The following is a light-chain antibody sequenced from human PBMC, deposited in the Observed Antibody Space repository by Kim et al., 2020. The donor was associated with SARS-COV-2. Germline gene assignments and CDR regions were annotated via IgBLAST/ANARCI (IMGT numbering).Light chain of an antibody. CDR2: GAS. J-gene: IGKJ1*01. CDR3: QQYTTLRGA. V-gene: IGKV3-15*01. Sequence: VCPGERATLSGRASQSVRSNLAWYQQKPGQAPRLLIYGASTRATGVPARFSGSGSGTEFTLTISSLQSEDFAVYYCQQYTTLRGAFGQGTKVEIK. CDR1: QSVRSN.